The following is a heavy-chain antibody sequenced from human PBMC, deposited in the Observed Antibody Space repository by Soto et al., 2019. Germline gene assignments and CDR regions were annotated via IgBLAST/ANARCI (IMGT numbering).Heavy chain of an antibody. CDR2: IRQDGSEK. CDR3: ARQQPDPAGYYFYGMDV. Sequence: QPGGSLRLSCAASGFIFSKYWMNWVRQAPGKGLEWVAKIRQDGSEKDYVDSVKGRFTISRDNAKNSLYLQMNSLRAEDTAVYYCARQQPDPAGYYFYGMDVWGQGTSVTVSS. D-gene: IGHD6-13*01. V-gene: IGHV3-7*01. CDR1: GFIFSKYW. J-gene: IGHJ6*02.